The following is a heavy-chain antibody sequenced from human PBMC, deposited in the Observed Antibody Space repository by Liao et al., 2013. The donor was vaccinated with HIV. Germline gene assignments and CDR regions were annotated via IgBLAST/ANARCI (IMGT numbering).Heavy chain of an antibody. V-gene: IGHV4-59*01. Sequence: QVQLQESGPGLVKPSETLSLTCTVSGGSISSYYWSWIRQPPGKGLEWIGYIYYSGSTNYNPSLKSRVTISVDTSKNQFSLKLSSVTAADTAVYYCARDDVTGGFDAFDIWGQGDNGHRLF. CDR1: GGSISSYY. CDR3: ARDDVTGGFDAFDI. D-gene: IGHD7-27*01. J-gene: IGHJ3*02. CDR2: IYYSGST.